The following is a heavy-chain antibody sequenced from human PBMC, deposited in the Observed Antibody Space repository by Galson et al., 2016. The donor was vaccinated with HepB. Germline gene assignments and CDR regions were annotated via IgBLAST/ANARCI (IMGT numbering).Heavy chain of an antibody. CDR1: GYTFTRYY. J-gene: IGHJ4*02. CDR3: PIFGSSAPRTFPYFGRGRLGRVTATAATSTGMGYLELRSLSSDDTAGYFCARVGHYVPMFFEY. CDR2: ISAYQGDT. D-gene: IGHD3-10*02. Sequence: SVKVSCKASGYTFTRYYIHWVRQAPGQGLEWMAWISAYQGDTNYAQSLQGRVTVTTDKSTSTAYMELRSLRSDDTAVYFCPIFGSSAPRTFPYFGRGRLGRVTATAATSTGMGYLELRSLSSDDTAGYFCARVGHYVPMFFEYFGQGTLVTVSS. V-gene: IGHV1-18*04.